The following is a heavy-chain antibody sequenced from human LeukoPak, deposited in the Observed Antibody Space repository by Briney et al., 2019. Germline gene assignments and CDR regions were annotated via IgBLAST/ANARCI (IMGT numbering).Heavy chain of an antibody. V-gene: IGHV3-23*01. Sequence: GGSLRLSCAASGFTFSSYAMSWVRQAPGKGLEWVSAISGSGGSTYYADSVKGRFTISRDNSKNTLYLQMNSLRAEDTAVYYCAKVFGRYSSSWYYYWGQGTLVTVSS. CDR1: GFTFSSYA. CDR2: ISGSGGST. CDR3: AKVFGRYSSSWYYY. D-gene: IGHD6-13*01. J-gene: IGHJ4*02.